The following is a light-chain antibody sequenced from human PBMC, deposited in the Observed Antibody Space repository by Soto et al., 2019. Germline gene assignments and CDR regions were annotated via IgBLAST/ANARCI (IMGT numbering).Light chain of an antibody. V-gene: IGKV3-11*01. Sequence: EIVLTQSPATLSLSPGERATLSCRASHSIGKFLAWYQQKPGQAPRLLIYDASNRATGIPARSTGGGSGTDFTLTISSLEPEDFAVYYCQQRSNWPLTFGPGTKVDVK. J-gene: IGKJ3*01. CDR3: QQRSNWPLT. CDR2: DAS. CDR1: HSIGKF.